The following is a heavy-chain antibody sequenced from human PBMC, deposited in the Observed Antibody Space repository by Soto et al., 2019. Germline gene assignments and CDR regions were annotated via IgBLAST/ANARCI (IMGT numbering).Heavy chain of an antibody. CDR2: FDPEDGET. V-gene: IGHV1-24*01. Sequence: QVQLVQSGAEVKKPGASVKVSCKVSGYTLTELSMHWVRQAPGKGLEWMGGFDPEDGETIYAQKFQGRVTMTEDTSTDTAYMELSSLRSEDMAVYYCATDLYQGSSWQHDAFDIWGQGTMVTVSS. J-gene: IGHJ3*02. CDR1: GYTLTELS. CDR3: ATDLYQGSSWQHDAFDI. D-gene: IGHD6-13*01.